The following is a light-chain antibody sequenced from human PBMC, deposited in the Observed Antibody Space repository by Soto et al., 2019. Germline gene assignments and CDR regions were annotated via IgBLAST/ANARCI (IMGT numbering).Light chain of an antibody. Sequence: QSALTQPPSASGSPGQSVTISCTGTSSNVGGDDYVSWYQQLPGKAPKLLIYGVSNRPSGVPDRFSGSKSGTSASLTVCGLQAEDEDDYYSSAYTGSNNFVFGAGTKLTVL. CDR3: SAYTGSNNFV. CDR1: SSNVGGDDY. CDR2: GVS. V-gene: IGLV2-8*01. J-gene: IGLJ2*01.